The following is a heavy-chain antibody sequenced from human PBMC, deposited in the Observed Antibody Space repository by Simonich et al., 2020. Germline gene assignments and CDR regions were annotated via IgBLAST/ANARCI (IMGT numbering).Heavy chain of an antibody. D-gene: IGHD7-27*01. CDR1: GGSISSYY. CDR2: IYYSGST. Sequence: QVQLQESGPGLVKPSETLSLTCTVSGGSISSYYWSWIRQPPWKGLEWIGYIYYSGSTNYNPSLNSRVTISVDTSKNQFSLKLSSVTAADTAVYYCARHGNWGYFDYWGQGTLVTVSS. J-gene: IGHJ4*02. V-gene: IGHV4-59*08. CDR3: ARHGNWGYFDY.